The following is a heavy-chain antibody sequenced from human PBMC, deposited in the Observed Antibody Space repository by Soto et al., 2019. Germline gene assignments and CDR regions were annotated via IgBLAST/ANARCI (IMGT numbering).Heavy chain of an antibody. D-gene: IGHD6-19*01. V-gene: IGHV3-30*04. CDR3: ARDWGAVASYYFAN. CDR2: ISYDGSNI. Sequence: GGSLRLSCAASGISFSNYAMHWVRQAPGKGLEWVAVISYDGSNIFYGDSVKGRFTISRDASKNTLYLQMDSLRTEDTAVYYCARDWGAVASYYFANWGQGTPVTVSS. J-gene: IGHJ4*02. CDR1: GISFSNYA.